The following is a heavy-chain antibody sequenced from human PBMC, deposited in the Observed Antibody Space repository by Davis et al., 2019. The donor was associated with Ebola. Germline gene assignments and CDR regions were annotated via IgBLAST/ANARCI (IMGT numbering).Heavy chain of an antibody. J-gene: IGHJ4*02. CDR2: INHSGST. CDR1: GGSFSGHY. D-gene: IGHD6-6*01. CDR3: AYSRAQLEPLN. Sequence: MPGGSLRLSCAVYGGSFSGHYWSWIRQPPGKGLEWIGEINHSGSTNYNPSLKSRVTISVDTSKNQFSLKLSSVTAADTAVYYCAYSRAQLEPLNWGQGTLVTVSS. V-gene: IGHV4-34*01.